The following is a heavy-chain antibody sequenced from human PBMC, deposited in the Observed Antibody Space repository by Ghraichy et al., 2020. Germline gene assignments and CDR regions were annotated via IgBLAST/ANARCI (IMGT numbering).Heavy chain of an antibody. D-gene: IGHD3-22*01. J-gene: IGHJ4*02. CDR1: GFTFSSYA. CDR2: ISGSGGST. CDR3: AKVPHRWGNSPVVVLVWFDY. Sequence: GGSLRLSCAASGFTFSSYAMSWVRQAPGKGLEWVSAISGSGGSTYYADSVKGRFTISRDNSKNTLYLQMNSLRAEDTAVYYCAKVPHRWGNSPVVVLVWFDYWGQGTLVTVSS. V-gene: IGHV3-23*01.